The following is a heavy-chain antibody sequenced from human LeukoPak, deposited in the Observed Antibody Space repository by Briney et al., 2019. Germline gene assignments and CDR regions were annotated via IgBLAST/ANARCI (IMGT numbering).Heavy chain of an antibody. J-gene: IGHJ4*02. CDR3: ARAWSDGTVYFIDF. CDR2: MYSSGTN. D-gene: IGHD3-22*01. Sequence: PSETLSLTCSVSGVSIISYYWSWVRQPPGKGLEWIGYMYSSGTNNYNSSLKSRATIASDTSQNLFSLKLRSVTAADTAVYYCARAWSDGTVYFIDFWGQGILIAVSS. CDR1: GVSIISYY. V-gene: IGHV4-59*01.